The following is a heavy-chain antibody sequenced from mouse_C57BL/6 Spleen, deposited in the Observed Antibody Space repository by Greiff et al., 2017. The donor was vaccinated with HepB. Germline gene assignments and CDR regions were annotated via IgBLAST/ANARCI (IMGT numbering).Heavy chain of an antibody. CDR1: GYAFSSSW. D-gene: IGHD1-1*01. CDR3: ARRTHYYGIDY. V-gene: IGHV1-82*01. Sequence: QVQLQQSGPELVKPGASVKISCKASGYAFSSSWMNWVKQRPGKGLEWIGRIYPGDGDTNYNGKFKGKATLTADKSSSTAYMQLSSLTSEDSAVYFCARRTHYYGIDYWGQGTTLTVSS. J-gene: IGHJ2*01. CDR2: IYPGDGDT.